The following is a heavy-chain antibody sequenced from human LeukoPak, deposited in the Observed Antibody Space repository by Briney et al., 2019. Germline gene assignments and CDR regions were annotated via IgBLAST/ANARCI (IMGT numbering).Heavy chain of an antibody. CDR1: GLTFSSYG. J-gene: IGHJ4*02. CDR3: ARELWFKRLDY. V-gene: IGHV3-33*01. CDR2: IWYDGSNK. Sequence: PGGSLRLSCAASGLTFSSYGMHWVRQAPGKGLEWVAVIWYDGSNKYHADSVKGRFTVSRDNAKNSLFLQMNSLRAEDTAVYYCARELWFKRLDYWGQGTLVTVSS. D-gene: IGHD3-10*01.